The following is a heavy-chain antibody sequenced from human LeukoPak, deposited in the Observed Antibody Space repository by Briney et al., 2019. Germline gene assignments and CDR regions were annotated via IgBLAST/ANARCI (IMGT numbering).Heavy chain of an antibody. V-gene: IGHV3-53*01. CDR1: GFIVSGDF. J-gene: IGHJ4*02. Sequence: GGSLRLSCAASGFIVSGDFMSWVRQAPGKGLEWVSVIYSDGSTYYADSVKGRFTISRDNSKNALDLQMTGLRAEDTAVYYCARERGRGRDSPWFDYWGQGTLVTVSS. CDR3: ARERGRGRDSPWFDY. CDR2: IYSDGST. D-gene: IGHD1-26*01.